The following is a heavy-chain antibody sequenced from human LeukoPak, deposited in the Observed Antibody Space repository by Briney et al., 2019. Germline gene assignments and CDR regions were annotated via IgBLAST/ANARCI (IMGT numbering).Heavy chain of an antibody. CDR2: INSDGSSA. J-gene: IGHJ4*02. Sequence: PGASLRLSCAASGFTFSSYWMHWVRQAPGKGLVWVSRINSDGSSASYADSVKGRFTISRDNAKNTLYLQMNSLRAEDTAVYYCAREGDILGPYFVVVPAAYFDYWGQGTLVTVSS. CDR3: AREGDILGPYFVVVPAAYFDY. D-gene: IGHD2-2*01. V-gene: IGHV3-74*01. CDR1: GFTFSSYW.